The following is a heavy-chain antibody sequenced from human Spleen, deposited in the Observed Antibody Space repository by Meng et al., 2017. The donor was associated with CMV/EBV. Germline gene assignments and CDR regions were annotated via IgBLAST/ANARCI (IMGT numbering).Heavy chain of an antibody. D-gene: IGHD1-1*01. CDR3: ARDVSTGTKGDY. V-gene: IGHV3-21*01. CDR2: ISSSSSYI. CDR1: GFTFSSYS. J-gene: IGHJ4*02. Sequence: GGSLRLSCAASGFTFSSYSVNWVRQAPGKGLEWVSSISSSSSYIYYADSVKGRFTISRDNAKNSLYLQMNSLRAEDTAVYYCARDVSTGTKGDYWGQGTLVTVSS.